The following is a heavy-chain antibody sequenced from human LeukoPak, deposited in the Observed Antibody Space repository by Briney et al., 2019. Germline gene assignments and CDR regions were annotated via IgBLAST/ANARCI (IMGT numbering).Heavy chain of an antibody. Sequence: GGSLRLSCAASGFTFSNYEMNWIRQAPGKGLEWISYISNSGNTKYYADSVKGRFSISRDNANNSVYLQMNNLRAEDTAVYYCAPVIDYWGQGTLVTVSS. CDR2: ISNSGNTK. CDR1: GFTFSNYE. J-gene: IGHJ4*02. CDR3: APVIDY. V-gene: IGHV3-48*03.